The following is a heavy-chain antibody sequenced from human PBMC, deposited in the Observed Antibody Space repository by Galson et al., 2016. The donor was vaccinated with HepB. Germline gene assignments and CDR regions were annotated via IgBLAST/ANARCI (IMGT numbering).Heavy chain of an antibody. CDR1: GFTVSNNY. CDR3: ARVAYGDYEDY. CDR2: IYGGGNT. D-gene: IGHD4-17*01. J-gene: IGHJ4*02. V-gene: IGHV3-53*01. Sequence: SLRLSCAGSGFTVSNNYMSWVRQAPGKGLEWVSVIYGGGNTYYADYVKGRFTISRDNSKNTLYLQMNSLRVEDTAVYYCARVAYGDYEDYWGQGTLVTVSS.